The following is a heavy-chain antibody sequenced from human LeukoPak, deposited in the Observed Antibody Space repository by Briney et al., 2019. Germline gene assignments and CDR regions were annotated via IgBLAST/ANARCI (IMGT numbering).Heavy chain of an antibody. V-gene: IGHV3-33*01. CDR1: GLTFRSHG. Sequence: GGSLRLSCAASGLTFRSHGMQWVRQAPGKRLEWVAVIWYDGSKKYYADSVKGRFTISRDNSKNTLDLQMSSLRAEDTAEYYCARSNIVIFNYYYGMDVRGQGTTVTVSS. CDR3: ARSNIVIFNYYYGMDV. J-gene: IGHJ6*02. CDR2: IWYDGSKK. D-gene: IGHD5-12*01.